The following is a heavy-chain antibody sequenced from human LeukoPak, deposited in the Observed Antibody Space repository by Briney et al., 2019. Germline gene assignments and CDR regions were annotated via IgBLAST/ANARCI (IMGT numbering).Heavy chain of an antibody. CDR2: ISSSSSYI. D-gene: IGHD4-17*01. V-gene: IGHV3-21*01. CDR3: ARDLAYGDDGL. J-gene: IGHJ4*02. CDR1: GFTLSYYS. Sequence: GQSLRLSGAASGFTLSYYSMNRVRQAPGKGLEWVAFISSSSSYIFYADSLKGRFTISRDNAKNSLYLQMNSLRADDTAVYYCARDLAYGDDGLWGQGTLVTVSS.